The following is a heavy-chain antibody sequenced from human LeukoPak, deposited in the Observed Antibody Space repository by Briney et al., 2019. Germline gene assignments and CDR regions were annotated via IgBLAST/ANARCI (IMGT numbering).Heavy chain of an antibody. V-gene: IGHV1-18*01. CDR2: ISTYSGDT. D-gene: IGHD1-1*01. Sequence: ASVKVSFKVSGYTFNSYAISWVRQAPGQGLEWMGWISTYSGDTNYAQKLQGRVTMTTDTSTTTAYMELRSLRSDDTAVYYCARGGSNDPFYYYYMDVWGKGTTVTVSS. CDR3: ARGGSNDPFYYYYMDV. CDR1: GYTFNSYA. J-gene: IGHJ6*03.